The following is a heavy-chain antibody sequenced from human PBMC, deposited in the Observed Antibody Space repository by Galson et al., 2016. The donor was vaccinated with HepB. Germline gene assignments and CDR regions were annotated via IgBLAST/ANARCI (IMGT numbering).Heavy chain of an antibody. CDR2: ISGRGSNS. V-gene: IGHV3-23*01. J-gene: IGHJ4*02. Sequence: LRLSCAASRFTFSSYVMNWVRQTPGKGLEWVSTISGRGSNSYYADSVKGRFTISRDNSKNTLYLQMNSLRAEDTAVYYCAKASEVADFDYWGQGTLVTVSS. CDR1: RFTFSSYV. CDR3: AKASEVADFDY.